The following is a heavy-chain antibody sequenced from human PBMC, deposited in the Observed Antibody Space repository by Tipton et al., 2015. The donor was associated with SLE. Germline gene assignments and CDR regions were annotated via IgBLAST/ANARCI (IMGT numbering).Heavy chain of an antibody. D-gene: IGHD4-17*01. CDR1: GFTVSNNS. J-gene: IGHJ4*01. CDR3: AREGGNTVTHFDY. Sequence: SLRLSCAASGFTVSNNSMNWVRQAPGKGLQWVALIWSDGSNEYYDVSVKGRFTISRDNSKNTLYLQMNSLRAEDTAVYYCAREGGNTVTHFDYWGHGTLVTVSS. V-gene: IGHV3-33*08. CDR2: IWSDGSNE.